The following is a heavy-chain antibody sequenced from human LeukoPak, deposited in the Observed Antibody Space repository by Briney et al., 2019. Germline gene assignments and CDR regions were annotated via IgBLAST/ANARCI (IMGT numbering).Heavy chain of an antibody. J-gene: IGHJ4*02. D-gene: IGHD6-19*01. V-gene: IGHV4-59*01. CDR1: GDSISNFY. Sequence: PSETLSLTCTVSGDSISNFYWSWIRQPPGKGLEWIGYIYYSGITNYNPSLKSRVIISVDTSKNQFSLKLSSVTAADTAVYYCARARRQWLVGTTIRGDNPPYYFDYWGQGTLVTVSS. CDR3: ARARRQWLVGTTIRGDNPPYYFDY. CDR2: IYYSGIT.